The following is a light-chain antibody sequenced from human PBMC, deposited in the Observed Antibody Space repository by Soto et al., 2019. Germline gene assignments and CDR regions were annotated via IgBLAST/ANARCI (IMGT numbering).Light chain of an antibody. CDR3: QQGFT. J-gene: IGKJ3*01. Sequence: EIVLTQSPGTLSLSPGERATLSCRASQSVSSSYLAWYRQKPGQAPRLLIYGASSRATGIPDRFSGSGSGTDFTLTISRLEPEDFAVYYCQQGFTFGPGTKVDIK. CDR1: QSVSSSY. V-gene: IGKV3-20*01. CDR2: GAS.